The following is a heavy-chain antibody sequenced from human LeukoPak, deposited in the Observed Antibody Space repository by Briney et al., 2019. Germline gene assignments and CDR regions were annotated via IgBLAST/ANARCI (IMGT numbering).Heavy chain of an antibody. CDR3: ARDQPPGSGSYYYSDY. CDR1: GFTFSSDS. Sequence: GGSLRLSCAASGFTFSSDSVNWVRQAPGEGVEWVSSISSSSSYIYYADSVKGRSPLSRDNATNSLYLQMNSLRAEDTAVYYCARDQPPGSGSYYYSDYWGPGTLVTVSS. CDR2: ISSSSSYI. J-gene: IGHJ4*02. D-gene: IGHD3-10*01. V-gene: IGHV3-21*01.